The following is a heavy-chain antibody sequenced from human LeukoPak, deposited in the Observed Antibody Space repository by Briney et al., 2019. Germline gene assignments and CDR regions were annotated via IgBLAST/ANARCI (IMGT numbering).Heavy chain of an antibody. D-gene: IGHD3-22*01. CDR2: IKQDGSEK. CDR3: ARGMDSSGPFDY. Sequence: GGSLRLSCAASGFTFSDYYMSWVRQAPGKGLEWVANIKQDGSEKYYVDSVKGRFTISRDNAKNSLYLQMNSLRAEDTAVYYCARGMDSSGPFDYWGQGTLVTVSS. V-gene: IGHV3-7*01. CDR1: GFTFSDYY. J-gene: IGHJ4*02.